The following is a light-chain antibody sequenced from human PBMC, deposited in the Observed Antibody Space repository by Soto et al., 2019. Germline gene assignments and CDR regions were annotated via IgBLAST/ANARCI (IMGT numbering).Light chain of an antibody. J-gene: IGKJ1*01. CDR1: QSVSTF. CDR3: QQRSNWPRT. CDR2: DES. Sequence: DIVLTQSPATLSLSPGERATLSCRASQSVSTFVAWYQHKPGQAPRILIYDESNRASGIQARFSGSGSGTDFTLTISSIEPEDFALYYCQQRSNWPRTFGQGTKVDI. V-gene: IGKV3-11*01.